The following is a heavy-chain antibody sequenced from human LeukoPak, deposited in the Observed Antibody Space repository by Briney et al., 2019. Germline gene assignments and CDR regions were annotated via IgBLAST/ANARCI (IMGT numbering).Heavy chain of an antibody. J-gene: IGHJ5*02. V-gene: IGHV3-53*01. D-gene: IGHD6-6*01. CDR1: GFTVSSNY. Sequence: QPGGSLGLSCAASGFTVSSNYMSWGRQAPGKGLEWVSVIYIGGSTYYADSVKGRFTTSRDNSKNTLYLQMNSLRAEDTAVYYCAKDRGQLVPKYNWFDPWGQGTLVTVSS. CDR3: AKDRGQLVPKYNWFDP. CDR2: IYIGGST.